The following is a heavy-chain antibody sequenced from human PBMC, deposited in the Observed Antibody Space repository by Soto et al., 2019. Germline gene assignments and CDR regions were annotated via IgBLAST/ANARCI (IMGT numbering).Heavy chain of an antibody. Sequence: SVKVSCKASGGTFSSYTISWVRQAPGQGLEWMGRIIPILGIANYAQKFQGRVTITADKSTSTAYMELSSLRSEDTAVYYCARGGVPAAKYYYYYMDVWGKGTTVTVSS. D-gene: IGHD2-2*01. J-gene: IGHJ6*03. V-gene: IGHV1-69*02. CDR1: GGTFSSYT. CDR3: ARGGVPAAKYYYYYMDV. CDR2: IIPILGIA.